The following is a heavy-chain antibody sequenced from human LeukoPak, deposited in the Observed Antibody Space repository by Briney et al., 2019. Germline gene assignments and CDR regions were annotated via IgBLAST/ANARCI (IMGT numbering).Heavy chain of an antibody. CDR1: RYSFSDNY. CDR3: ARGKDDSTGHYDAFDV. CDR2: INPKSGDT. J-gene: IGHJ3*01. Sequence: ASVKVSCKASRYSFSDNYIHWVRQAPGQGLEYMGWINPKSGDTNFSQRFKGRVTMTSDTSISTAYMEMRKLRSDDTAVYFCARGKDDSTGHYDAFDVWGHGTMVTVSS. D-gene: IGHD3-22*01. V-gene: IGHV1-2*02.